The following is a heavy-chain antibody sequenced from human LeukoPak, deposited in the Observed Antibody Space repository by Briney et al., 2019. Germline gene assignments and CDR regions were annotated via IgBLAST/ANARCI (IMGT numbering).Heavy chain of an antibody. CDR1: GFMFSSYT. D-gene: IGHD5-12*01. Sequence: GGSLRLSCAASGFMFSSYTMNWVRQAPGKGLEWVSTINDGGGTTYYADSVKDRFTISRDNSKNTLYLQMNSLRADDTAVYYCAKDPPGSGYYFDPWGQGTLVIVSS. CDR2: INDGGGTT. V-gene: IGHV3-23*01. J-gene: IGHJ5*02. CDR3: AKDPPGSGYYFDP.